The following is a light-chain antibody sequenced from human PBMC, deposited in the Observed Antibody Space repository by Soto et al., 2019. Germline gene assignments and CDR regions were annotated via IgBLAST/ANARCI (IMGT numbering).Light chain of an antibody. V-gene: IGKV3-15*01. CDR2: GSS. CDR1: QTVGTN. Sequence: EVVLTQSPATLSVSPGERATLSCRASQTVGTNLAWYQQRPGQAPRLLIYGSSTRATGIPARFSGSGSGLEFTLTIRRLQSDDVAVYYSQKYNKWPLFTVGPGTRVDNK. J-gene: IGKJ3*01. CDR3: QKYNKWPLFT.